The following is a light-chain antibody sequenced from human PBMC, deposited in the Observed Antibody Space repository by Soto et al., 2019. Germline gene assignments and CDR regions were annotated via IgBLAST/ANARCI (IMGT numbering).Light chain of an antibody. CDR2: DAS. J-gene: IGKJ1*01. CDR3: QQYNTYSPWT. Sequence: DIQMTQSPSTLSASVGDRGTIACRASQSISSWLSLYQQKPGKAPKLGIYDASSLQSAVPSRFSGSGYGTEFTTTISGMRPADFATYYCQQYNTYSPWTFGQGTKVDIK. V-gene: IGKV1-5*01. CDR1: QSISSW.